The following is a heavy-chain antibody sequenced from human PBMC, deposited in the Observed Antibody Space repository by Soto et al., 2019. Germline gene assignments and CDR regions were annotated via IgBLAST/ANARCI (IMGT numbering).Heavy chain of an antibody. J-gene: IGHJ4*02. D-gene: IGHD3-22*01. CDR1: GFTFGDYA. V-gene: IGHV3-49*04. Sequence: GGSLRLSCTASGFTFGDYAMSWVRQAPGKGLEWVGFIRSKAYGGTTEYAASVKGRFTISRDDSKSIAYLQMNSLKTEDTAVYYCTRGAARGYYDSSGYYPACWGQGTLVTVSS. CDR2: IRSKAYGGTT. CDR3: TRGAARGYYDSSGYYPAC.